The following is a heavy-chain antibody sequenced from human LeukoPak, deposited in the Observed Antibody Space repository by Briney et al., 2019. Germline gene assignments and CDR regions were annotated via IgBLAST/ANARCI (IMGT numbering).Heavy chain of an antibody. CDR1: GYTFSSYW. D-gene: IGHD3-3*01. J-gene: IGHJ4*02. V-gene: IGHV5-51*01. CDR2: IYPGDSDT. CDR3: ARQNDFRLDY. Sequence: GESLRISCKGSGYTFSSYWIGWVRQMPGKGLEWMGIIYPGDSDTRYSPSLQGQVTISVDTSIGTAYLQWSSLKASGTAIYYCARQNDFRLDYWGRGTLVTVSS.